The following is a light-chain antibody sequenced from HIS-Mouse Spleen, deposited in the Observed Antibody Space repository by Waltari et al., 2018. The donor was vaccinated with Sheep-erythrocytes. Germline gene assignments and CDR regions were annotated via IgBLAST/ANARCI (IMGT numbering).Light chain of an antibody. CDR2: DVS. V-gene: IGLV2-11*02. J-gene: IGLJ3*02. CDR1: SRDVGGYNY. Sequence: QSALTQPRPVSGSPGQSVTISCTGTSRDVGGYNYGSWYQQHPGKAPKLMIYDVSKRPSGVPDRFSGSKSGNTASLTISGLQAEDEADYYCCSYAGSYTFWVFGGGTKLTVL. CDR3: CSYAGSYTFWV.